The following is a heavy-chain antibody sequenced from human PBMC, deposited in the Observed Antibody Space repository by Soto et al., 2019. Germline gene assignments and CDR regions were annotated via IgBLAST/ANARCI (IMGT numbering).Heavy chain of an antibody. CDR3: XXXXXXXXXXXXSDY. V-gene: IGHV3-30*03. J-gene: IGHJ4*02. CDR2: ISYDGSNK. Sequence: QVQLVESGGGVVQPGRSLRLSCAASGFTFSSYGMHWVRQAPGKGLEXVAVISYDGSNKYYADSVKGRFTISRDNXXXXXXXXXXXXXXXXXXXXXXXXXXXXXXXXXXSDYWGQGTLVTVSS. CDR1: GFTFSSYG.